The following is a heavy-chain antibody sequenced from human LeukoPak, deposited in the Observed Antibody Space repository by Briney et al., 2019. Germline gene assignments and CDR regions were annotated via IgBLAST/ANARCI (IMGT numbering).Heavy chain of an antibody. V-gene: IGHV4-34*01. Sequence: SETLSLTCAVYGGTFSGYYWSWIRQSPAKGLEWIGQIYHTGSTNYNPSLGRRVTISLDTSNNQFSLKLTSVTAADTAVYYCARDDFGVALGGVWGKGTTVTVSS. D-gene: IGHD3-3*01. CDR1: GGTFSGYY. CDR2: IYHTGST. CDR3: ARDDFGVALGGV. J-gene: IGHJ6*04.